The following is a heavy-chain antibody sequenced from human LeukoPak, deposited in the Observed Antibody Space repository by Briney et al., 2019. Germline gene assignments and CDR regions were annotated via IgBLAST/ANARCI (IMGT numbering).Heavy chain of an antibody. CDR1: GFTFSSYS. V-gene: IGHV3-21*01. Sequence: GGSLRLSCAASGFTFSSYSMNWVRQAPGKGLEWVSSITSSSSYIYYADSVKDRFTISRDNAKNSLYLEMNSLRAEDTAVYYCAIIYDSSGYDDYWGQGTLVTVSS. CDR2: ITSSSSYI. J-gene: IGHJ4*02. CDR3: AIIYDSSGYDDY. D-gene: IGHD3-22*01.